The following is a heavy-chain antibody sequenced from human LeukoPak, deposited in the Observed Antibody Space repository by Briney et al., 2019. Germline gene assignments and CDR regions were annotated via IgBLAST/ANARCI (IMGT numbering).Heavy chain of an antibody. CDR2: IYYSGST. CDR1: GGSISSSSYY. CDR3: ARVAPRHDSSGYYPVFYYYYGMDV. Sequence: PSETLSLTCTVSGGSISSSSYYWGWIRQPPGKGLEWIGSIYYSGSTYYNPSLKSRVTISVDTSKNQFSLKLSSVTAADTAVYYCARVAPRHDSSGYYPVFYYYYGMDVWGQGTTVTVSS. V-gene: IGHV4-39*01. J-gene: IGHJ6*02. D-gene: IGHD3-22*01.